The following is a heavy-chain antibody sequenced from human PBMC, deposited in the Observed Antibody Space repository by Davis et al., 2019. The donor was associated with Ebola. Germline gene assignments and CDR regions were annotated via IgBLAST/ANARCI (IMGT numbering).Heavy chain of an antibody. CDR3: ARAYYDSSGYMLDYFDY. D-gene: IGHD3-22*01. CDR2: ISSSSSTI. J-gene: IGHJ4*02. CDR1: GFTFSSYS. V-gene: IGHV3-48*04. Sequence: PGGSLRLSCAASGFTFSSYSMNWVRKAPGKGLEWVSYISSSSSTIYYADSVKGRFTITRDNAKNSLYLQMNSLRAEDTAVYYCARAYYDSSGYMLDYFDYWGQGTLVTVSS.